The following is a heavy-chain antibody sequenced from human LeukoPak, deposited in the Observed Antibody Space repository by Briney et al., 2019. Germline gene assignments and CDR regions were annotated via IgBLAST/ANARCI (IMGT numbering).Heavy chain of an antibody. V-gene: IGHV3-30-3*01. Sequence: GGSLRLSCAASGFTFSSHWMSWVRQAPGKGLEWVAVISYDGSNKYYADSVKGRFTISRDNSKNTLYLQMNSLRAEDTAVYYCARSPSDILTGPFDYWGQGTLVTVSS. CDR3: ARSPSDILTGPFDY. D-gene: IGHD3-9*01. CDR1: GFTFSSHW. J-gene: IGHJ4*02. CDR2: ISYDGSNK.